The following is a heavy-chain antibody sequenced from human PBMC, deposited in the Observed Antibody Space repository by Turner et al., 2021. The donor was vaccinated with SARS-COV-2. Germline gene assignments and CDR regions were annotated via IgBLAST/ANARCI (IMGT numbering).Heavy chain of an antibody. CDR3: ARDHRPVVVPAAKRAGSYYYGMDV. J-gene: IGHJ6*02. CDR1: GFIVSSNY. V-gene: IGHV3-53*02. CDR2: IYTGGST. D-gene: IGHD2-2*01. Sequence: EVQLVETGGGLIQPGGSLRLSCAASGFIVSSNYMSWVRQAPGKGLEWVSVIYTGGSTFYADSVKGRFTISRDNSKNTLYLQMNSLRAEDTAVYYCARDHRPVVVPAAKRAGSYYYGMDVWGQGTTVTVSS.